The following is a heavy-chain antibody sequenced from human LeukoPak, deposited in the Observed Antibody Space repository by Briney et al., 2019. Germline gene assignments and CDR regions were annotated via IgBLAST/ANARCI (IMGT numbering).Heavy chain of an antibody. J-gene: IGHJ6*03. CDR2: FHYSGST. CDR1: GGSISSYY. D-gene: IGHD6-6*01. Sequence: SETLPFTCTVSGGSISSYYWSWIRQPPGKGLEWIGYFHYSGSTNYNPSLKSRVTISVDTSKNQFSLKLSSVTAAATAVYYCARTAARYYMDVWGKGTTVSVSS. V-gene: IGHV4-59*01. CDR3: ARTAARYYMDV.